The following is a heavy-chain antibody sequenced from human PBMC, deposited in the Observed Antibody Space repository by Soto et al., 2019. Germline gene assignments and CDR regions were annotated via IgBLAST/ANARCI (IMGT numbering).Heavy chain of an antibody. J-gene: IGHJ6*02. Sequence: QVQLVQSGAEVRKPGASVKVSCKASGYTFSRYYIHWVRQAPGQGPEWMGIIDPSGYSTNYAQKFQVTVTMTSNTSTSTVYMELNSPTSADTAVYYCARPMAPTGLYMFYGMDVWGQGTMVTVSS. CDR2: IDPSGYST. V-gene: IGHV1-46*01. CDR1: GYTFSRYY. D-gene: IGHD2-8*01. CDR3: ARPMAPTGLYMFYGMDV.